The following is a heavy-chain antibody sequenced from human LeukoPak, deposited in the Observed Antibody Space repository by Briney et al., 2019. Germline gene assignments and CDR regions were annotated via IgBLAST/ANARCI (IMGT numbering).Heavy chain of an antibody. Sequence: SETLSLTCNVSGDSISNYYWNWIRQPPGKGLEWIGYIYYSGSTNYNPSLKSRVTISVDTSKNQFSLKLSSVTAADTAVYYCARILGPSGSGSHYYMDVWGKGTTVTVSS. V-gene: IGHV4-59*01. D-gene: IGHD3-10*01. J-gene: IGHJ6*03. CDR3: ARILGPSGSGSHYYMDV. CDR1: GDSISNYY. CDR2: IYYSGST.